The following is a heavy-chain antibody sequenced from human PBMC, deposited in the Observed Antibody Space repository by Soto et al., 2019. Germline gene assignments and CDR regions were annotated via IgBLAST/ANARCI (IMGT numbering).Heavy chain of an antibody. CDR1: GGSISSGGCY. Sequence: QGERQESGPGLVKHAQSLSLTCTVSGGSISSGGCYWSWIREHPGKGLEWIGYVYYSGSTYYNPSLKSRVTISVDTSKNQFSLKLSSVTAAYTAVYYCARVRAYYYDSSGYYYHFDYWGQGTLVTVSS. V-gene: IGHV4-31*03. CDR2: VYYSGST. CDR3: ARVRAYYYDSSGYYYHFDY. J-gene: IGHJ4*02. D-gene: IGHD3-22*01.